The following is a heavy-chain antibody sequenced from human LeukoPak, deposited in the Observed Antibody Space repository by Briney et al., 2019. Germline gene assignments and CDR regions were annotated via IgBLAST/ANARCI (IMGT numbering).Heavy chain of an antibody. CDR3: ARMQWLTTTYFDY. CDR2: INPNSGGT. CDR1: GYTFTGYY. J-gene: IGHJ4*02. D-gene: IGHD6-19*01. V-gene: IGHV1-2*02. Sequence: ASVKVSCKASGYTFTGYYMHWVRQAPGQGLEWMGWINPNSGGTNYAQKFQGRVTMTRDTSISTAYMALSRLRSDDTAVYYCARMQWLTTTYFDYWGQGTLVTVSS.